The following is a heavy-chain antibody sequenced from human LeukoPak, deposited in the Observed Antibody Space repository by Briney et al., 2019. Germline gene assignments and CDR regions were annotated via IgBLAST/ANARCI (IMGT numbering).Heavy chain of an antibody. J-gene: IGHJ4*02. CDR2: FDPEDGET. D-gene: IGHD1-26*01. V-gene: IGHV1-24*01. Sequence: ASVKVSCKVSGYTLTELSMHWVRQAPGKGLEWMGGFDPEDGETIYAQKFQGGVTMTEDTSTDTAYMELSSLRSEDTAVYYCATVELSGSYLSFDYWGQGTLVTVSS. CDR1: GYTLTELS. CDR3: ATVELSGSYLSFDY.